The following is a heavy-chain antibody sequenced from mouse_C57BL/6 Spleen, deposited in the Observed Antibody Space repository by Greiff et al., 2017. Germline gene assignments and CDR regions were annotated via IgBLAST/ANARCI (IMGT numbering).Heavy chain of an antibody. Sequence: EVMLVESGGGLVKPGGSLKLSCAASGFTFSSYAMSWVRQTPEKRLEWVATISDGGSYTYYPDNVKGRFTISRDNAKNNLYLQMSHLKSEDTAMYYCARDATVVATDWFAYWGQGTLVTVSA. J-gene: IGHJ3*01. V-gene: IGHV5-4*01. D-gene: IGHD1-1*01. CDR1: GFTFSSYA. CDR2: ISDGGSYT. CDR3: ARDATVVATDWFAY.